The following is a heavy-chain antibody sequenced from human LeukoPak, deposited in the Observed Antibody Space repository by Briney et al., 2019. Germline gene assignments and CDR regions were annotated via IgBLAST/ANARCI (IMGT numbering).Heavy chain of an antibody. Sequence: ASVKVSCKASGGTFSSYAISWVRQAPGQGLEWMGGIIPIFGTANYAQKFQGRVTITADKSTSTAYMELSSLRSEDTAVYYCARDELRSGYRNYYYYMDVWGKGTTVTVSS. CDR1: GGTFSSYA. V-gene: IGHV1-69*06. CDR3: ARDELRSGYRNYYYYMDV. D-gene: IGHD3-22*01. CDR2: IIPIFGTA. J-gene: IGHJ6*03.